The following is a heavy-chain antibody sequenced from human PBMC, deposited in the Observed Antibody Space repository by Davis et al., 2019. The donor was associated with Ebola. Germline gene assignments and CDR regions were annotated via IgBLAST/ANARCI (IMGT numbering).Heavy chain of an antibody. J-gene: IGHJ6*04. CDR1: GYTFTSYD. V-gene: IGHV1-8*01. CDR2: MNPNSGNT. CDR3: ARVLVVVVAATRYYYGMDV. D-gene: IGHD2-15*01. Sequence: ASVKVSCKASGYTFTSYDINWMRQATGQGLEWMGWMNPNSGNTGYAQKFQGRVTMTRNTSISTAYMELSSLRSEDTAVYYCARVLVVVVAATRYYYGMDVWGKGTTVTVSS.